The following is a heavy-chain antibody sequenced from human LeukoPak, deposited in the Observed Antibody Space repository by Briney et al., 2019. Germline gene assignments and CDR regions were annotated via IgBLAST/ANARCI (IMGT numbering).Heavy chain of an antibody. CDR3: AKDLIRRHYYGSGSPIDY. CDR2: IRYDGSNK. V-gene: IGHV3-30*02. D-gene: IGHD3-10*01. CDR1: GFTFSSYG. J-gene: IGHJ4*02. Sequence: GGSLRLSCAASGFTFSSYGMHWVRQAPGKGQEWVAFIRYDGSNKNYADSAKGRFTISRDNSKNTLYLQMNSLRAEDTAVYYCAKDLIRRHYYGSGSPIDYWGQGTLVTVSS.